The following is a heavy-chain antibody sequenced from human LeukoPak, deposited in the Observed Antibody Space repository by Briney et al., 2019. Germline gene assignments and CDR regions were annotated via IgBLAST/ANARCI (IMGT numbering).Heavy chain of an antibody. V-gene: IGHV3-33*03. D-gene: IGHD3-10*01. Sequence: GGSLRLSCAASGFTFSAYWMHWARQVPGKGLEWVAIIYYDGSNKYYADSVKGRFTISRDNTKNTLHVQMNSLRAEDTAVYYCATASGGYGPLDYWGQGTLVTVSS. CDR2: IYYDGSNK. J-gene: IGHJ4*02. CDR1: GFTFSAYW. CDR3: ATASGGYGPLDY.